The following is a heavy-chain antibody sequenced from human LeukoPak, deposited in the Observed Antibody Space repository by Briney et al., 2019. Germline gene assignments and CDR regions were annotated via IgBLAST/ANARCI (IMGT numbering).Heavy chain of an antibody. CDR1: GFTFSSYG. V-gene: IGHV3-33*01. D-gene: IGHD3-22*01. CDR2: IWYDGSNK. Sequence: PGRSLRLSCAASGFTFSSYGMHWVRQAPGKGLEWVAVIWYDGSNKYYADSVKGRFTISRDNSKNTLYLQMNSLRAEDTAVYYCARDTGSGYYFRYFDYWGQGTLVTVSA. J-gene: IGHJ4*02. CDR3: ARDTGSGYYFRYFDY.